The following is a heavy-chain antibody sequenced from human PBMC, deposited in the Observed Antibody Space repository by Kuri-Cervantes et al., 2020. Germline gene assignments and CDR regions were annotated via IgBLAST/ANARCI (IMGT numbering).Heavy chain of an antibody. CDR1: GFTFSSYE. V-gene: IGHV3-48*03. J-gene: IGHJ4*02. CDR3: ARGLGYCSGGSCPGNFDY. Sequence: GGSLRLSCAASGFTFSSYEMNWVRQAPGKGLEWVSYISTSGSTIYYADSVKGRFTISRDNAKNSLYLQMNSLRAEDTAVYYCARGLGYCSGGSCPGNFDYWGQGTLVTVSS. D-gene: IGHD2-15*01. CDR2: ISTSGSTI.